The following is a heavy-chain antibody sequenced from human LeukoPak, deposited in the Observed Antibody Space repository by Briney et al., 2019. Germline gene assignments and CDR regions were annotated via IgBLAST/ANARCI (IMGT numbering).Heavy chain of an antibody. CDR1: GYTFINFA. D-gene: IGHD2-2*01. Sequence: ASVKVSCKASGYTFINFAINWGRQAPGQRPEWVGWINAGNGNTKYSQKFQGRVTITRDTSASTAYMELSSLRSEDTAVYYCASSIGGVVPAALRNWGQGTLVTVSS. J-gene: IGHJ4*02. CDR2: INAGNGNT. V-gene: IGHV1-3*01. CDR3: ASSIGGVVPAALRN.